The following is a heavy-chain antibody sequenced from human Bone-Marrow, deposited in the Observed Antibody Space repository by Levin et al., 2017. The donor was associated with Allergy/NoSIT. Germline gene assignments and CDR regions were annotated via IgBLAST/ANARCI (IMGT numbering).Heavy chain of an antibody. CDR3: ARGREEWMAIAGADWFDS. J-gene: IGHJ5*01. V-gene: IGHV3-21*01. D-gene: IGHD3-3*01. CDR2: ISSGSDDI. Sequence: GGSLRLSCAASRFSFSNYKMNWVRQAPGKGLEWVASISSGSDDIYYSDSVRGRFTISRDNARNSLYLQMNSLRVEDTAVYYCARGREEWMAIAGADWFDSWGQGTPVIVSS. CDR1: RFSFSNYK.